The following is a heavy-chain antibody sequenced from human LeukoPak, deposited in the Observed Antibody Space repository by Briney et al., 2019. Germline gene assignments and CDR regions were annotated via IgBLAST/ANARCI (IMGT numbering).Heavy chain of an antibody. Sequence: SETLSLTCTVSGGSINSSDYYWGWLRQPPGKGLEWIGSIYYTGSAYYNPSLKSRVTISVDTSKNQFFLRLRSVTAADTAVYYCAREWFGELSSPWFDPWGQGTLVTVSS. CDR3: AREWFGELSSPWFDP. J-gene: IGHJ5*02. V-gene: IGHV4-39*02. CDR2: IYYTGSA. D-gene: IGHD3-10*01. CDR1: GGSINSSDYY.